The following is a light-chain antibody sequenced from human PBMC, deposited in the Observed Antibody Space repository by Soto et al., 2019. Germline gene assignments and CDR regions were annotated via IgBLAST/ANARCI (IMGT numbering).Light chain of an antibody. Sequence: QSVLTQPASVSGSPGQSITISCTGTSSDVGGYNYVSWYQQHPGKAPKLMIYDVSNRPSGVSNRFSGSKSGNTASLTISGLQAEDEADYYCSSYTSSSPYVSRTGTKVTVL. CDR3: SSYTSSSPYV. CDR1: SSDVGGYNY. CDR2: DVS. J-gene: IGLJ1*01. V-gene: IGLV2-14*01.